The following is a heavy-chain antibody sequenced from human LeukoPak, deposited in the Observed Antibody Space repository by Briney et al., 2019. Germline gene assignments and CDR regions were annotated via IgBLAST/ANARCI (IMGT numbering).Heavy chain of an antibody. Sequence: SVKVSCKASGGTFSSYAISWVRQAPGQGLEWMGGIIPIFGTANYAQKFQGRVTMTRDTSITTAYLELSSLESEDTAVYYCARGKVGATMNWLDPWGQGTLVTVSS. D-gene: IGHD1-26*01. V-gene: IGHV1-69*05. CDR2: IIPIFGTA. CDR3: ARGKVGATMNWLDP. J-gene: IGHJ5*02. CDR1: GGTFSSYA.